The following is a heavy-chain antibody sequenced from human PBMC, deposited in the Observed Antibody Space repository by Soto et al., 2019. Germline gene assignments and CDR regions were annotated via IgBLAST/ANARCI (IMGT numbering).Heavy chain of an antibody. CDR2: IDPSDSYT. J-gene: IGHJ6*02. CDR1: GYSFTSYW. D-gene: IGHD6-13*01. Sequence: GESLRISCRGSGYSFTSYWISWGRQMPGKGLEWMGRIDPSDSYTNYSPSFQGHVTISADKSISTAYLQWSSLKASDTPMYYCASNPIAVAGTTYGMDVWGQGTKVTVTS. CDR3: ASNPIAVAGTTYGMDV. V-gene: IGHV5-10-1*01.